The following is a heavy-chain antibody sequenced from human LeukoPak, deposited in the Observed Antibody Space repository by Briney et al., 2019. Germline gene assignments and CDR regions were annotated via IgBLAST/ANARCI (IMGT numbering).Heavy chain of an antibody. CDR1: GFTFSSYA. V-gene: IGHV3-23*01. J-gene: IGHJ4*02. CDR2: ISGSGGST. Sequence: PGVSLRLSCAASGFTFSSYAMSWVRQAPGKGLEWVSAISGSGGSTYYADSVKGRFTISRDNSKNTLYLQMNSLRAEDTAVYYCAKDKSYYYDSGSYGLDYWGQGTLVIVSS. D-gene: IGHD3-10*01. CDR3: AKDKSYYYDSGSYGLDY.